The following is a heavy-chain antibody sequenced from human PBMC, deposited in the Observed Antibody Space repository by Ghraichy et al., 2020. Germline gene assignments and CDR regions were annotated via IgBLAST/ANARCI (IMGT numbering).Heavy chain of an antibody. Sequence: GGSLRLSCAASGFTFSSYAMSWVRQAPGKGLEWVSVISGGGGSTYYADSVKGRFTISRDNSKNTLYLQMNSLRAEDTAVYYCAKCPVPAASTSRYMDVWGQGTTVTVSS. V-gene: IGHV3-23*01. CDR1: GFTFSSYA. D-gene: IGHD2-2*01. CDR3: AKCPVPAASTSRYMDV. J-gene: IGHJ6*02. CDR2: ISGGGGST.